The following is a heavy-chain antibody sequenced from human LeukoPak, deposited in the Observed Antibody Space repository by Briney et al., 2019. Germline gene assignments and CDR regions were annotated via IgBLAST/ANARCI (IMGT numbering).Heavy chain of an antibody. J-gene: IGHJ4*02. CDR3: ARDRYARVPYFDY. V-gene: IGHV1-8*01. CDR1: GYTFTSYD. CDR2: MNPNSGNT. Sequence: ASVKVSCKASGYTFTSYDINWVRQATGQGLEWMGWMNPNSGNTGYAQKFQGRVTMTRNTSISTAYMELSSLRSEDTALYYCARDRYARVPYFDYWGQGTLVTVSS. D-gene: IGHD5-12*01.